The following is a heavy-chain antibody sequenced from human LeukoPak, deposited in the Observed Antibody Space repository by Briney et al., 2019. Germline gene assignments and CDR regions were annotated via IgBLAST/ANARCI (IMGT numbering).Heavy chain of an antibody. Sequence: GESLKISCKASGYSFTTYWVGWMRQMPGKGLEWMGSIYPGDSDTRYSPSFQGQVTISADISISTAYLQWSSLKASDTAMYYCARHANYYGSGRWFHPWGQGTLVTVSS. CDR3: ARHANYYGSGRWFHP. V-gene: IGHV5-51*01. J-gene: IGHJ5*02. CDR2: IYPGDSDT. CDR1: GYSFTTYW. D-gene: IGHD3-10*01.